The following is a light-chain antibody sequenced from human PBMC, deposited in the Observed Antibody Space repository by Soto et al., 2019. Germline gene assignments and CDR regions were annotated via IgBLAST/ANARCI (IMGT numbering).Light chain of an antibody. CDR2: GNS. Sequence: QSVLTRAPSVSGAPGQRVTISCTGSSSNIGAGYDVHWYQQLPGTAPKLLIYGNSNRPSGVPDRFSGSKSGTSASLAITGLQAEDEADYYCQSYDSSLSGSYVFGTGTKVTVL. J-gene: IGLJ1*01. V-gene: IGLV1-40*01. CDR3: QSYDSSLSGSYV. CDR1: SSNIGAGYD.